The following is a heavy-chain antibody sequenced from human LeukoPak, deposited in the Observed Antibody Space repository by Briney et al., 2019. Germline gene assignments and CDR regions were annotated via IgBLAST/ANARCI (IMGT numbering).Heavy chain of an antibody. V-gene: IGHV3-33*01. Sequence: GGSLRLSCAASGFTFSSYGMHWVRQAPGKGVEWVALIWYDGTNTYYADSVKGRFTISRDNSKNTLYLQMNSLRAEDTAVYYCARDPMTTVTIGLGDYWGQGTLVTVSS. J-gene: IGHJ4*02. D-gene: IGHD4-17*01. CDR2: IWYDGTNT. CDR3: ARDPMTTVTIGLGDY. CDR1: GFTFSSYG.